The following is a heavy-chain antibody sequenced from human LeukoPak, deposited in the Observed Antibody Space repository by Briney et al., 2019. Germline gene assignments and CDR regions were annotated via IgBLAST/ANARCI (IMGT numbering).Heavy chain of an antibody. J-gene: IGHJ5*02. D-gene: IGHD3-10*01. CDR1: GFTFSSYG. CDR3: SKEGAGIGVKCFDP. CDR2: IRYDGSNK. Sequence: GGSRRLSCAASGFTFSSYGMHWVRQASGKGLEWVAFIRYDGSNKYCADSVKGRFTISRDNSKNTMYLQMNSLRAEDTAVYYCSKEGAGIGVKCFDPWGQGTLVTVSS. V-gene: IGHV3-30*02.